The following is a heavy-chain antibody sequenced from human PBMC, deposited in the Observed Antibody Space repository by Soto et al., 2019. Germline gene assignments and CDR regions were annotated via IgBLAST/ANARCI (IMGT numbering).Heavy chain of an antibody. V-gene: IGHV3-23*01. CDR3: ARKVLGSTSRPDYWYFDL. CDR1: GFTFISYA. Sequence: EVQLLESGGGLVQPGGSLRLSCVGSGFTFISYAMNWVRQAPGKGLEWVSGISGGGDRTFDADSVKGRFTISRDNSKKTVNLQRNSLRADDTAVYYCARKVLGSTSRPDYWYFDLWGRGTLVTVSS. D-gene: IGHD3-16*01. CDR2: ISGGGDRT. J-gene: IGHJ2*01.